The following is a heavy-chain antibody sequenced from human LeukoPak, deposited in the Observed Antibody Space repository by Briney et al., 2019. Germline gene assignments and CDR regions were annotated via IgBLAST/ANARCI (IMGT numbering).Heavy chain of an antibody. Sequence: PGGSLRLSCAASGFTFSSYWMSWVRLAPGKGLEWVANIKQDGSEKYYVDSVKGRFTISRDNAKNSLYLQMNSLRAEDTAVYYCARAADDSSGYYYNYWGQGTLVTVSS. J-gene: IGHJ4*02. V-gene: IGHV3-7*01. CDR2: IKQDGSEK. CDR1: GFTFSSYW. CDR3: ARAADDSSGYYYNY. D-gene: IGHD3-22*01.